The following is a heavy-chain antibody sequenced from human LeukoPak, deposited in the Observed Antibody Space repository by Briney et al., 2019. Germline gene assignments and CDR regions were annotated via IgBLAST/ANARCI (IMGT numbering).Heavy chain of an antibody. V-gene: IGHV3-23*01. Sequence: GGSLRLSCAASGFAFSSFAMGWVRQSPGTGLAWLSTINGGGNTTFYSDSVKGRFTISRVNSKNTLYLHMDSLRPDDTAMYYCTKELHVAVAVADYYYFYMDVWGRGTAVTVSS. CDR1: GFAFSSFA. J-gene: IGHJ6*03. D-gene: IGHD6-19*01. CDR3: TKELHVAVAVADYYYFYMDV. CDR2: INGGGNTT.